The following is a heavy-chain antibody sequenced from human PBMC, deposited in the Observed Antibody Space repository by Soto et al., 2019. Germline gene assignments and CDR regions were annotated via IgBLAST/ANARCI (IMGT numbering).Heavy chain of an antibody. CDR3: THSRCGGDCLQSYSSHYYYGMDV. CDR1: GFSLNTGGVG. CDR2: IYWDDDK. Sequence: QITLMESGPTLVNPTQTLTLTCTFSGFSLNTGGVGVGWIRQPPGKALEWLALIYWDDDKRYSPSLRSRLTLTKDTSKNQVVLTMTNMDPVDTATYYCTHSRCGGDCLQSYSSHYYYGMDVWGQGTTVTVSS. D-gene: IGHD2-21*02. V-gene: IGHV2-5*02. J-gene: IGHJ6*02.